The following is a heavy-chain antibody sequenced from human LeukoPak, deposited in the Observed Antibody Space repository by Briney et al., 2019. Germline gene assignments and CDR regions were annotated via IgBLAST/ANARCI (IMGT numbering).Heavy chain of an antibody. D-gene: IGHD3-16*01. Sequence: ASVKVSCKASGYTFTGYYMHWVRQAPGQGLEWMGWIKPNHGDTNYAKKFQGRVAMTRDTSTSTAYMELISLRSDDTAMYYCATLGDSFETLTYYYYMDVWGTGTTVTVSS. CDR2: IKPNHGDT. V-gene: IGHV1-2*02. CDR3: ATLGDSFETLTYYYYMDV. J-gene: IGHJ6*03. CDR1: GYTFTGYY.